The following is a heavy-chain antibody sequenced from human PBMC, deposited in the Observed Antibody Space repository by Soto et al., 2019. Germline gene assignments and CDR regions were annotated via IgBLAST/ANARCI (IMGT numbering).Heavy chain of an antibody. CDR3: ARLLGYCSSTSCYGFYAFDI. Sequence: SETLSLTCTVSGGSISSYYWSWIRQPPGKGLEWIGYIYYSGSTNYNPSLKSRVTISLDTSKNQFSLKLSSVTAADTAVYYCARLLGYCSSTSCYGFYAFDIWGQGTMVTVSS. CDR1: GGSISSYY. CDR2: IYYSGST. D-gene: IGHD2-2*01. V-gene: IGHV4-59*08. J-gene: IGHJ3*02.